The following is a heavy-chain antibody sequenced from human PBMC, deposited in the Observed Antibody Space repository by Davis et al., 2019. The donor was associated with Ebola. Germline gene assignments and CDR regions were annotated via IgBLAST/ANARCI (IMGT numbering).Heavy chain of an antibody. CDR2: IKQDGSEK. CDR3: ARDHARPYCSGGSCYYYDSSGNGDY. V-gene: IGHV3-7*01. CDR1: GFTFSSYW. J-gene: IGHJ4*02. Sequence: GESLKISCAASGFTFSSYWMSWVRQAPGKGLEWVANIKQDGSEKYYVDSVKGRFTISRDNAKNSLYLQMNSLRAEDTAVYYCARDHARPYCSGGSCYYYDSSGNGDYWGQGTLVTVSS. D-gene: IGHD2-15*01.